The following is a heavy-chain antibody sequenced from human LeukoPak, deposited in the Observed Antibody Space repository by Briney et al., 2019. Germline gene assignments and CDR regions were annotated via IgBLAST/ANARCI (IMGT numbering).Heavy chain of an antibody. CDR2: IKQDGSEK. D-gene: IGHD2-8*01. CDR1: GFTFSSYW. J-gene: IGHJ4*02. V-gene: IGHV3-7*01. Sequence: GGSLRLSCAASGFTFSSYWMSWVRQAPGKGLEWVANIKQDGSEKYYVDSVKGRFTISRDNAKNSLYPQMNSLRAEDTAVYYCARDLMEYCTNGVCYELDYFDYWGQGTLVTVSS. CDR3: ARDLMEYCTNGVCYELDYFDY.